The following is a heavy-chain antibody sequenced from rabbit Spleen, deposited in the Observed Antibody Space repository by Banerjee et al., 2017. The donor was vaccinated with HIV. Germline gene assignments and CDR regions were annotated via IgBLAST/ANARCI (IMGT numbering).Heavy chain of an antibody. CDR3: ARCFRDANYGYDL. J-gene: IGHJ4*01. CDR2: INTATGKP. V-gene: IGHV1S47*01. Sequence: QEQLVESGGGLVKPEGSLTLTCKASGFSFSDRDVMCWVRQAPGKGLEWIACINTATGKPVYASWAKGRFTITRSTSLNTVTLQLNSLTAADTAMYFCARCFRDANYGYDLWGPGTLVTVS. CDR1: GFSFSDRDV. D-gene: IGHD6-1*01.